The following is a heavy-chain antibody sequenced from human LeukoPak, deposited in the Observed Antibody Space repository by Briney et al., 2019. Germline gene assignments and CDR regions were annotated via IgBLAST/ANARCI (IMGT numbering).Heavy chain of an antibody. CDR3: ASLYRGYHYFDY. CDR1: GFTFSDYY. D-gene: IGHD5-12*01. J-gene: IGHJ4*02. Sequence: GGSLRLSCAASGFTFSDYYMSWLRQAPGKGLEGVSYLSSSGSTIYYADSVKGRFTISRDNAKNSLYLQMNSLRAEDTAVYYCASLYRGYHYFDYWGQGTLVTVSS. CDR2: LSSSGSTI. V-gene: IGHV3-11*01.